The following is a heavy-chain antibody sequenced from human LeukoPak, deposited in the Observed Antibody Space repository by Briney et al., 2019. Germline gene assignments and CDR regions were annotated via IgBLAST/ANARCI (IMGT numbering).Heavy chain of an antibody. CDR3: AKVRYYYGSGSYS. CDR1: GFTFSSYS. D-gene: IGHD3-10*01. J-gene: IGHJ5*02. Sequence: GGSLRLSCAASGFTFSSYSMNWVRQAPGKGLEWVSYISSSSSTIYYADSVKGRFTISRDNAKNSLYLQMNSLRAEDTAVYYCAKVRYYYGSGSYSWGQGTLVTVSS. CDR2: ISSSSSTI. V-gene: IGHV3-48*01.